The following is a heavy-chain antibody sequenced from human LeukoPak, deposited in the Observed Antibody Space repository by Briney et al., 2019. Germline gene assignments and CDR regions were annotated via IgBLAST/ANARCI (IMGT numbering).Heavy chain of an antibody. Sequence: PGGSLRLSCAASGFTFSIYAMSWVRQAPGKGLEWVSAISGSDDSTYYADSVKGRFTISRDNSKNTLYLQMNSLRAEDTAVYLCAKVAFCSGNSCYYFDYWGQGTLVTVSS. J-gene: IGHJ4*02. CDR2: ISGSDDST. CDR1: GFTFSIYA. CDR3: AKVAFCSGNSCYYFDY. D-gene: IGHD2-15*01. V-gene: IGHV3-23*01.